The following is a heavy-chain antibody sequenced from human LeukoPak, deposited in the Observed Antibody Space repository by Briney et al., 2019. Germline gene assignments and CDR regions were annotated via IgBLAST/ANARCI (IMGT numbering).Heavy chain of an antibody. V-gene: IGHV1-46*01. J-gene: IGHJ3*02. Sequence: ASVKVSCKASGYTFTNYYMHWVRQAPGQGLEWMGIINPSGGSTSYAQKFQGRVTMTRDMSTSTVYMELSSLRSEDTAVYYCATLVGYCSGGSCYSDAFGIWGQGTMVTVSS. D-gene: IGHD2-15*01. CDR3: ATLVGYCSGGSCYSDAFGI. CDR1: GYTFTNYY. CDR2: INPSGGST.